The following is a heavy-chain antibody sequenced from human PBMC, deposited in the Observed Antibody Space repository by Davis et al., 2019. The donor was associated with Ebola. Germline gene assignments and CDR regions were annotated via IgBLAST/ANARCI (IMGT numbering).Heavy chain of an antibody. V-gene: IGHV3-74*01. J-gene: IGHJ6*04. CDR3: ARDYFGFYYYGMDV. Sequence: GESLKISCAASGFTFSSHWMHWVRQVPGKGLVWVSRINGDGSRTTYADSVKGRFTISRDNTKNTLYLQMNSLRAEDTAVYYCARDYFGFYYYGMDVWGKGTTVTVSS. D-gene: IGHD2/OR15-2a*01. CDR2: INGDGSRT. CDR1: GFTFSSHW.